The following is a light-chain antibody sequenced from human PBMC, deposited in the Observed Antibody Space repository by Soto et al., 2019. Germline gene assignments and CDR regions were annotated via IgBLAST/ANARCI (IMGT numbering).Light chain of an antibody. CDR3: QQYNSYSVT. CDR1: QSISSY. V-gene: IGKV1-39*01. Sequence: DIQMTQSPSSLSASVGDRVTITCRASQSISSYLNWYQQKPGKAPKLLIYAASSLQSGVPSRFSGSGSATEFTLTISSLQPDDFATYYCQQYNSYSVTFGQGTKVDIK. CDR2: AAS. J-gene: IGKJ1*01.